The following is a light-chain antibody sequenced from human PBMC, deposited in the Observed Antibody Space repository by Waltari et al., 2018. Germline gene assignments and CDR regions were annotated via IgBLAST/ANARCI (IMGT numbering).Light chain of an antibody. CDR1: RVDVGAYNF. V-gene: IGLV2-8*01. CDR3: SSYARNKGWV. CDR2: EVT. Sequence: QSALTQPPSASGSPGQSVTISCTGTRVDVGAYNFVSWYQQPQGKAPRLTIYEVTKRPPGVPDRVAGSKSGNTASLTVSGLQAEDEADYYCSSYARNKGWVFGGGTKLTVL. J-gene: IGLJ3*02.